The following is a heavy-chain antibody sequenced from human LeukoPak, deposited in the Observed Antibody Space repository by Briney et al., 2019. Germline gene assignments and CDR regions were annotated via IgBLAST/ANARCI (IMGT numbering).Heavy chain of an antibody. J-gene: IGHJ5*02. Sequence: ASVKVSCKVSGYTLTELSMHWVRQAPGKGLEWMGGFDPEDGETIYAQKFQGRVTMTEDTSTDTAYMELSSLRSEDTAVYYCATVRTAYYYGSGKALGWFDPWGQGTLVTVSS. D-gene: IGHD3-10*01. CDR1: GYTLTELS. CDR3: ATVRTAYYYGSGKALGWFDP. V-gene: IGHV1-24*01. CDR2: FDPEDGET.